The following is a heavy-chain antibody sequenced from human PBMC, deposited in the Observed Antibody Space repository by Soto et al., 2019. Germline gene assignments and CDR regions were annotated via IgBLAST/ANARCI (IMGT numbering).Heavy chain of an antibody. J-gene: IGHJ3*02. CDR2: ISNDGSNK. D-gene: IGHD1-1*01. Sequence: GGSLRLSCAASGFTFSSYAMHWVRQAPGKGLEWVAVISNDGSNKYYADSVKGRFTISRDNSKNTLYLQMNSLRAEDTAVYYGASPKLDDEGAFDIWGQGTMVTVSS. V-gene: IGHV3-30-3*01. CDR1: GFTFSSYA. CDR3: ASPKLDDEGAFDI.